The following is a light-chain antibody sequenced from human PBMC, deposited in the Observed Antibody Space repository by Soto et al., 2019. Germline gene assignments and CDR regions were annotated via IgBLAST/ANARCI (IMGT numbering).Light chain of an antibody. Sequence: TQSPATLSLSPGERATLSCRASQSISSYLAWYQQKPGKAPKLLIYKASNLETGVPSRFSGSGSGTEFTLTISSLQPDDFATYYCQQYNSFSWTFGQGTKV. J-gene: IGKJ1*01. CDR2: KAS. CDR3: QQYNSFSWT. CDR1: QSISSY. V-gene: IGKV1-5*03.